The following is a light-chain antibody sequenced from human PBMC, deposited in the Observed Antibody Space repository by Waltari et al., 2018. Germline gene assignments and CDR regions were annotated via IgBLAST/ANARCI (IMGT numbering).Light chain of an antibody. V-gene: IGLV3-25*03. CDR3: QSPSSSGSYHWL. Sequence: SYELAQPPSVAVSPGQTFRITCSGNTLSKEYTYWYQQKPGQAPILLIYQDTKRPSGIPERFSGSTSGTTVTLTITGVQAEDEAAYYCQSPSSSGSYHWLFGGGTKVTVL. CDR1: TLSKEY. CDR2: QDT. J-gene: IGLJ3*02.